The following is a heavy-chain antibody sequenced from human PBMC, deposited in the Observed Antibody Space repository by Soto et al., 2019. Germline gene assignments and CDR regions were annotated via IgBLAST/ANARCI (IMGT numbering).Heavy chain of an antibody. V-gene: IGHV2-5*02. D-gene: IGHD1-7*01. Sequence: QITLKESGPTLVKPTQTLTLTCTFSGFSLTTTAVAVGWIRQPPGKALEWLALIYGDDDKRYSPSLKLRLTITKDTSKNQVVLTMTNMDPVDTATYYCAHKRELFFDSWGQGTLVTVSS. J-gene: IGHJ4*02. CDR1: GFSLTTTAVA. CDR2: IYGDDDK. CDR3: AHKRELFFDS.